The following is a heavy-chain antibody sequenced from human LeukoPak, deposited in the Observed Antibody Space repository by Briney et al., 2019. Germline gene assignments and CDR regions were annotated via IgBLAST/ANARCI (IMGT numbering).Heavy chain of an antibody. Sequence: PGGSLRLSCAASGFTFSSYSMNWVRQAPGKGLEWVSSISSSSSYIYYADSVKGRFTISRDNAKNSLYLQMNSLRAEDTAVYYCARDADNCGGDCYPRFDYWGQGTLVTVSS. CDR2: ISSSSSYI. CDR1: GFTFSSYS. V-gene: IGHV3-21*01. J-gene: IGHJ4*02. D-gene: IGHD2-21*02. CDR3: ARDADNCGGDCYPRFDY.